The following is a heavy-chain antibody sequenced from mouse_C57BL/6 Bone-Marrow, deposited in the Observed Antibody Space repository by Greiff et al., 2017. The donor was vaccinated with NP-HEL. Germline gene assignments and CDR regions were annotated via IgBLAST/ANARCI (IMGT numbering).Heavy chain of an antibody. CDR1: GYAFSSSW. D-gene: IGHD2-3*01. Sequence: QVQLQQSGPELVKPGASVKISCKASGYAFSSSWMNWVKQRPGKGLEWIGRIYPGDGDTNYNGKFKGKATLTADKSSSTAYMQLSSLTSEDSAVYFCARLRDGYLAYWGQGTLVTVSA. CDR2: IYPGDGDT. V-gene: IGHV1-82*01. J-gene: IGHJ3*01. CDR3: ARLRDGYLAY.